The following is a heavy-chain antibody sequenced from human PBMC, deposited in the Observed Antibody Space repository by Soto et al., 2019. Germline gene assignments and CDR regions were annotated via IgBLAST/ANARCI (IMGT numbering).Heavy chain of an antibody. V-gene: IGHV5-51*01. CDR2: IYPGDSDT. Sequence: PGESLKISCKGSGYSFTSYWIGWVRQMPGKGLEWMGIIYPGDSDTRYSPSFQGQVTISADKSISTAYLQWSSLKAPDTAMYYCAGSVLESSCCYPRYYYYGMDVWGQGNTVTVSS. CDR1: GYSFTSYW. J-gene: IGHJ6*02. CDR3: AGSVLESSCCYPRYYYYGMDV. D-gene: IGHD3-22*01.